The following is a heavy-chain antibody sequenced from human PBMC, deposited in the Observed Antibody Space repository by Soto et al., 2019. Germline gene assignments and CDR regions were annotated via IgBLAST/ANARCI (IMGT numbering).Heavy chain of an antibody. V-gene: IGHV1-69*18. Sequence: QVQLVQSGAELKKPGSSVKVSCSASGVTFSSYAFTWVRQAPGQGLEWMGNIIPVFRTSNYAQGFQGRLTISADASTNTIDMELSSLRSEDTAVYFFAKDGSWDGGGGESWGQGTLVIVSS. CDR1: GVTFSSYA. D-gene: IGHD3-16*01. CDR2: IIPVFRTS. CDR3: AKDGSWDGGGGES. J-gene: IGHJ4*02.